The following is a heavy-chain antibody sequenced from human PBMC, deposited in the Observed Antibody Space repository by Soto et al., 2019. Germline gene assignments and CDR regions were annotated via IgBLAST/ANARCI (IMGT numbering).Heavy chain of an antibody. CDR3: ARGRAGFFWSCRTDNWFDP. D-gene: IGHD3-3*01. CDR1: GGSISSGGYY. CDR2: MYYSGST. V-gene: IGHV4-31*03. Sequence: QVQLQESGPGLVKPSQTLSLTCTVSGGSISSGGYYWSWIRQHPGKGLEWIGYMYYSGSTYYNASLKSRLRITVDTSKTQFSLKLSSVTAADTAVYYCARGRAGFFWSCRTDNWFDPWGQGTLVTVSS. J-gene: IGHJ5*02.